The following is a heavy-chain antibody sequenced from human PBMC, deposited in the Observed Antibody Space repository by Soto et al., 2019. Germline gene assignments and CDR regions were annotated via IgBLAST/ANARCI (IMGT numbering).Heavy chain of an antibody. Sequence: DVQLLESGGDLVQPGGSLKLSCATSGLTFSTYGLNWDRQAPGKGLEWVAGISGGGITTYYADSVKGRFSISRDNSKNTLFLEMNSLRVEDTALYYCAKEGTTVGRFFDHWGRGTLVTVSS. V-gene: IGHV3-23*01. D-gene: IGHD4-17*01. CDR1: GLTFSTYG. CDR3: AKEGTTVGRFFDH. J-gene: IGHJ4*01. CDR2: ISGGGITT.